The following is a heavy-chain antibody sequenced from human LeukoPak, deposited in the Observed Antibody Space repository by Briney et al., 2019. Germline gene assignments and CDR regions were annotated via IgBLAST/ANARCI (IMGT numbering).Heavy chain of an antibody. D-gene: IGHD1-20*01. CDR3: ASVGAYNWTWICDD. CDR1: GFTFSSYE. Sequence: PGGSLRLSCAASGFTFSSYEMHWVRQAPGKGLEWVSYISSNGSTIYYADSVKGRFTISRDNAKNSLFLQMTSLRAEDTAVYYCASVGAYNWTWICDDWGQGTQVTVSS. V-gene: IGHV3-48*03. CDR2: ISSNGSTI. J-gene: IGHJ4*02.